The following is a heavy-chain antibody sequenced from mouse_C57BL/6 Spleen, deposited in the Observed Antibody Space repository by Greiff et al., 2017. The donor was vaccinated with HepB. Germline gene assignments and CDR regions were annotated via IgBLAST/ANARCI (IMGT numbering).Heavy chain of an antibody. V-gene: IGHV1-64*01. J-gene: IGHJ3*01. CDR2: IHPNSGST. CDR1: GYTFTSYW. CDR3: ARDHYYGSSSFAY. Sequence: QVQLQQPGAELVKPGASVKLSCKASGYTFTSYWMHWVKQRPGQGLEWIGMIHPNSGSTNYNEKFKSKATLTVDKSSSTAYMQLSSLTSEDSAVYYCARDHYYGSSSFAYGGKGTRVTVSA. D-gene: IGHD1-1*01.